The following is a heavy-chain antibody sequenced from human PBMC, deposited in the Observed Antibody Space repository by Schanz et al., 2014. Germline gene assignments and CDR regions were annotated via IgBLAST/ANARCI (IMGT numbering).Heavy chain of an antibody. J-gene: IGHJ4*02. V-gene: IGHV3-23*04. CDR2: ISGSGVTI. D-gene: IGHD3-9*01. Sequence: EVQLVESGGSLVQPGGSLRLSCAASGFGFDDYAMSWVRQTPGKGLEWVSVISGSGVTIYYADSVKGRFTISRDNSKNTLYLQMNSLRAEDTAVYYCAKDHAGSDILTALGNWGQGTLVTVSS. CDR1: GFGFDDYA. CDR3: AKDHAGSDILTALGN.